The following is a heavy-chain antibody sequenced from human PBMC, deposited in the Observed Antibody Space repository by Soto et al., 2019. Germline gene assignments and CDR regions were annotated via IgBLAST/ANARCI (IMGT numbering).Heavy chain of an antibody. CDR3: ATQTSSYCLDI. D-gene: IGHD3-10*01. CDR1: GDSITSRNW. V-gene: IGHV4-4*02. Sequence: QVQLQESGPGLVLPSGTLSLTCGVSGDSITSRNWWAWVRQTPGKGLEWIGEMHYDGTTNYNPSLKSRVITSIDTTRNQFSLRLKSLTAADTALYYCATQTSSYCLDIWGQGTMVTVSS. J-gene: IGHJ6*02. CDR2: MHYDGTT.